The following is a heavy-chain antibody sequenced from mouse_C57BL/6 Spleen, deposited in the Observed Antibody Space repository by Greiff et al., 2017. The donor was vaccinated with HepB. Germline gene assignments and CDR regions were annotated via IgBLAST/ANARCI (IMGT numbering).Heavy chain of an antibody. D-gene: IGHD6-2*01. Sequence: EVNVVESGGGLVQSGRSLRLSCATSGFTFSDFYMEWVRQAPGKGLEWIAASRNKANDYTTEYSASVKGRFIVSRDTSQSILYLQMNALRAEDTAIYYCARDSLQAWFAYWGQGTLVTVSA. J-gene: IGHJ3*01. V-gene: IGHV7-1*01. CDR1: GFTFSDFY. CDR2: SRNKANDYTT. CDR3: ARDSLQAWFAY.